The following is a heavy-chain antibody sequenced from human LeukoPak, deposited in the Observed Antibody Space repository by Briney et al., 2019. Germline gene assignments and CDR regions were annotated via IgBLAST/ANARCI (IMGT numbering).Heavy chain of an antibody. D-gene: IGHD4-17*01. CDR1: GFTFSSYA. CDR3: ARDMTTVNTGDY. Sequence: GGSLRLSCAASGFTFSSYAMHWVRQAPGKGPEWVAVISYDGSNKYYADSVKGRFTISRDNSKNTLYLQMNSLRAEDTAVYYCARDMTTVNTGDYWGQGTLVTVSS. J-gene: IGHJ4*02. V-gene: IGHV3-30-3*01. CDR2: ISYDGSNK.